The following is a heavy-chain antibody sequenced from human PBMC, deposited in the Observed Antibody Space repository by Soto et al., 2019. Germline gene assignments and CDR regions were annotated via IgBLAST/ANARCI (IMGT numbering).Heavy chain of an antibody. Sequence: PSETLSLTCIVSGGSVSSSNCWSWVRQPPGKGLEWIGEIYHSVSTTYNPSLKSRATISVDKSENQFSLRLKSVTAADTAVYYCASVGSDDDNTGYYLPLGPGTLVTVSS. CDR1: GGSVSSSNC. V-gene: IGHV4-4*02. J-gene: IGHJ5*02. CDR3: ASVGSDDDNTGYYLP. CDR2: IYHSVST. D-gene: IGHD3-22*01.